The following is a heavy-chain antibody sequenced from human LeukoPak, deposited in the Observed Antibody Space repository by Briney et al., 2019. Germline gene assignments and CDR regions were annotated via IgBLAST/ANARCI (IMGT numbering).Heavy chain of an antibody. V-gene: IGHV3-21*01. CDR3: ARVSSYGDYFDY. CDR1: GFTFSSYS. D-gene: IGHD4-17*01. J-gene: IGHJ4*02. Sequence: GGSLRLSCAASGFTFSSYSMNWVRQAPGKGLEWVSSISSSSSYIYYADSVKGRFTISRDNAKNSLYLQMNSLRAEDTAVYYCARVSSYGDYFDYWGQGTLVTVSS. CDR2: ISSSSSYI.